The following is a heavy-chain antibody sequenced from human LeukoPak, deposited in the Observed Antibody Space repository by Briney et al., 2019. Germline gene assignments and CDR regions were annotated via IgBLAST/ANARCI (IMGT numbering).Heavy chain of an antibody. V-gene: IGHV3-66*01. J-gene: IGHJ4*02. CDR2: IYSGGST. D-gene: IGHD3-22*01. Sequence: GGSLRLSCAASGFTVSSNYMSWVRRAPGKGLEWVSVIYSGGSTYYADSVKGRFTISRDNSKNTLYLQMNSLRAEDTAVYYCARDKGKDYYDSSGYYYWGQGTLVTVSS. CDR1: GFTVSSNY. CDR3: ARDKGKDYYDSSGYYY.